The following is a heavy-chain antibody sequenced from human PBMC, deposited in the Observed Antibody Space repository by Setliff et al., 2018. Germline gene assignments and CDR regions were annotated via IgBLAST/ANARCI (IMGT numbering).Heavy chain of an antibody. CDR2: IYYSGST. CDR3: AVSYGSGNYYHIFDY. V-gene: IGHV4-59*01. D-gene: IGHD3-10*01. CDR1: GGSISSYY. Sequence: SETLSLTCTVSGGSISSYYWSWIRQPPGKGLEWIGYIYYSGSTNYNPSLKSRVTISVDTSKNQFSLKLSSVTAAGTAVYFCAVSYGSGNYYHIFDYWGQGTLVTVSS. J-gene: IGHJ4*02.